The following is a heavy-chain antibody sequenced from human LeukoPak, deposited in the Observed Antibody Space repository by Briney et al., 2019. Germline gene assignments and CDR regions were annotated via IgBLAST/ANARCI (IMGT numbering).Heavy chain of an antibody. Sequence: SQTLSLTCAISGDSVSSKSASWTWIRQSPSRGLEWLGRTYSRSKWFNDYAVSVKSRITVNPDTSKNQFSLHLSSVTPDDTAVYYCARGTGSLDYWGQGTLVTVSS. J-gene: IGHJ4*02. CDR1: GDSVSSKSAS. D-gene: IGHD1-26*01. CDR2: TYSRSKWFN. CDR3: ARGTGSLDY. V-gene: IGHV6-1*01.